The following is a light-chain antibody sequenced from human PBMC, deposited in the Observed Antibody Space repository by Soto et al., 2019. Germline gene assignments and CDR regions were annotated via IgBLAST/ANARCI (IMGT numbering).Light chain of an antibody. V-gene: IGKV3-11*01. Sequence: EVVMTQSPATLSVSPGERATLPCRASQSVSSNLAWYQQKPGQAPRLLIYDASNRATGIPARFSGSGSGTEFTLTISSLEPEDFAVYYCQQRSNWPLTFGGGTKVDIK. J-gene: IGKJ4*01. CDR3: QQRSNWPLT. CDR2: DAS. CDR1: QSVSSN.